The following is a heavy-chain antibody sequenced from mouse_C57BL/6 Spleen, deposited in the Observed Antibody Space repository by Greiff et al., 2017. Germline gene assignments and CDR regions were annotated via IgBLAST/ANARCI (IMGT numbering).Heavy chain of an antibody. CDR2: INPYNGGP. V-gene: IGHV1-19*01. CDR1: GYTFTDYY. J-gene: IGHJ1*03. CDR3: ARGGDYYGSSYWYFDV. Sequence: VQLKESGPVLVKPGASVKMSCKASGYTFTDYYMNWVKQSHGKSLEWIGVINPYNGGPSYNQQFKGKATLTVDKSSSTAYMELNSLTSEDSAVYYCARGGDYYGSSYWYFDVWGTGTTVTVSS. D-gene: IGHD1-1*01.